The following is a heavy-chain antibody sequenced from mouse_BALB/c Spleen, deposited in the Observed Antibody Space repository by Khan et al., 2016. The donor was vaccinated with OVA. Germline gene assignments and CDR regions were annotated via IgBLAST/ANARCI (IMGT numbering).Heavy chain of an antibody. CDR2: IWSAGST. CDR1: GFSLGNYS. J-gene: IGHJ3*01. Sequence: QVRLQQSGPGLVQPSQSLSITCTVSGFSLGNYSVHWVRQSPGKGLEWLGVIWSAGSTDYNAAFISRLTISKDNSRSQVFFKVNSLQPNDSAIYYGARRDYDYGRGALFAHWGQGTLVTVSS. D-gene: IGHD2-4*01. V-gene: IGHV2-2*02. CDR3: ARRDYDYGRGALFAH.